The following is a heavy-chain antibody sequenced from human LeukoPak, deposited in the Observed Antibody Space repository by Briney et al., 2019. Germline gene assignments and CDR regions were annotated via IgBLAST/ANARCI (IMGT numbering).Heavy chain of an antibody. CDR2: IYSGGNT. V-gene: IGHV3-66*02. CDR1: DFTVSSNY. D-gene: IGHD3-16*01. J-gene: IGHJ6*03. Sequence: GGSLRLSCAASDFTVSSNYMSWVRQAPGKGLEWVSVIYSGGNTYYADSVKGRFTISRDKSKNTLSLQMNGLRVEDTAVYYCAKVMPPGRIRFYSYYMDVWGKGTTVSVS. CDR3: AKVMPPGRIRFYSYYMDV.